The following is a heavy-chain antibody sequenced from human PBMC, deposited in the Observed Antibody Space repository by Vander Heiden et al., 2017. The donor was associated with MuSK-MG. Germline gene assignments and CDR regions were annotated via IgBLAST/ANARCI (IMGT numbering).Heavy chain of an antibody. V-gene: IGHV6-1*01. Sequence: VQLQQSGPGLLKSSQTPSLTCAISGDSVSSNSAAWNWIRQSPSRGLEWLGRTYFRSRWYDDYVSSVKGRITINPDTSQNQFSLQLNSVTPEDTAVYYCARSLYYDTTGYSLPDYWGQGTLVTVSS. D-gene: IGHD3-22*01. J-gene: IGHJ4*02. CDR3: ARSLYYDTTGYSLPDY. CDR1: GDSVSSNSAA. CDR2: TYFRSRWYD.